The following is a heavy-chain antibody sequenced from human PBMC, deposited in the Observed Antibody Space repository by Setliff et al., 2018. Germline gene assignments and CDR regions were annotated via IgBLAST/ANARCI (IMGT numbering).Heavy chain of an antibody. CDR3: ARRYNFWSGYFDY. J-gene: IGHJ4*02. CDR1: GGSFSGYY. CDR2: INHSGST. D-gene: IGHD3-3*01. V-gene: IGHV4-34*01. Sequence: PSETLSLTCAVYGGSFSGYYWSWIRQPPGKGLEWIGEINHSGSTNYNPSLKSRVTISVDTSKNQFSLKLSSVTAADTAVYYCARRYNFWSGYFDYWGQGTLVTGLL.